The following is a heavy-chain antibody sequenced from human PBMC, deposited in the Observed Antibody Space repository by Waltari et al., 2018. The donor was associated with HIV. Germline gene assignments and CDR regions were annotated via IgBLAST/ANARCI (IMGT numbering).Heavy chain of an antibody. D-gene: IGHD2-15*01. CDR1: GFTFRRDW. CDR2: IKQDGSEK. V-gene: IGHV3-7*01. J-gene: IGHJ4*02. Sequence: EVQLVESGGGLVQPGGSLRLSCAASGFTFRRDWMTWVRQAPGKGLEWVANIKQDGSEKYYADSVKGRFTITRENAKNSLYLQMNSLRAEDTAVYYCASLYCSGGSCYDYWGQGTLVTVSS. CDR3: ASLYCSGGSCYDY.